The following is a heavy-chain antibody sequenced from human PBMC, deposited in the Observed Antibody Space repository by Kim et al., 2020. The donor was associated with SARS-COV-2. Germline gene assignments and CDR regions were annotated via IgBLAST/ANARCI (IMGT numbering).Heavy chain of an antibody. V-gene: IGHV4-39*01. CDR1: GGSISSSSYY. Sequence: SETLSLTCTVSGGSISSSSYYWGWIRQPPGKGLEWIGSIYYSGSTYYNPSLKSRVTISVDTSKNQFSLKLSSVTAADTAVYYCARHQGYCSGGSCWPYYYYCMDVWGQGTTVTVSS. D-gene: IGHD2-15*01. J-gene: IGHJ6*02. CDR2: IYYSGST. CDR3: ARHQGYCSGGSCWPYYYYCMDV.